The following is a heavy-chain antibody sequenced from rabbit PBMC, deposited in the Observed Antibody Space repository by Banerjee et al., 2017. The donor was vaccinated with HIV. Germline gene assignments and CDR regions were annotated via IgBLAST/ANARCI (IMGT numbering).Heavy chain of an antibody. D-gene: IGHD4-1*01. J-gene: IGHJ4*01. CDR1: GFDFSSNV. CDR3: ARDLRAANSDWNFNL. Sequence: QSLEESGGGLVKPEGPLTLTCTASGFDFSSNVMCWVRQAPGKGLEWIACIYAGSSGNTYYASWAKGRFTISKTSSTTVTLQMTSLTAADTATYFCARDLRAANSDWNFNLWGPGTLVTVS. CDR2: IYAGSSGNT. V-gene: IGHV1S40*01.